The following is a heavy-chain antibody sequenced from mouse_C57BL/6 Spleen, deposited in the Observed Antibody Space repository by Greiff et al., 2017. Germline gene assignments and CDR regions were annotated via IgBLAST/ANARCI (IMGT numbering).Heavy chain of an antibody. CDR2: IYPRSGNT. V-gene: IGHV1-81*01. Sequence: VKLVESGAELARPGASVKLSCKASGYTFTSYGISWVKQRTGQGLEWIGEIYPRSGNTYYNEKFKGKATLTADKSSSTAYMELRSLTSEDSAVYFCAREEDYDGYYVFAYWGQGTLVTVSA. D-gene: IGHD2-3*01. CDR1: GYTFTSYG. J-gene: IGHJ3*01. CDR3: AREEDYDGYYVFAY.